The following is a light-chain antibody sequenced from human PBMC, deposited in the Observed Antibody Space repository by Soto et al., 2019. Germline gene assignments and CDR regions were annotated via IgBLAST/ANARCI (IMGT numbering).Light chain of an antibody. V-gene: IGLV2-14*01. Sequence: QSALTHPRSVSGSPGQSITISCTGTSSDVGGYNYVSWYQQHPGKAPKLMIYEVSNRPSGVSNRFSGSKSGNTASLTISGLQAEDEADYYCSSYTSSSTLVFGTGTKVTVL. CDR1: SSDVGGYNY. CDR3: SSYTSSSTLV. J-gene: IGLJ1*01. CDR2: EVS.